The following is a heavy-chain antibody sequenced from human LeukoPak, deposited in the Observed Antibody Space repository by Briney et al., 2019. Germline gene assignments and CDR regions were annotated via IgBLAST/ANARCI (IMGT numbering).Heavy chain of an antibody. D-gene: IGHD3-10*01. CDR1: GFTFSLYW. V-gene: IGHV3-7*01. CDR3: ARLLITMVRGVISVFDY. J-gene: IGHJ4*02. Sequence: GGSLRLSCAASGFTFSLYWMSWVRQAPGKGLEWVANIKQDGSEKYYVDSVKGRFTISRDNAKNSLYLQMNSLRAEDTAVYYCARLLITMVRGVISVFDYWGQGTLVTVSS. CDR2: IKQDGSEK.